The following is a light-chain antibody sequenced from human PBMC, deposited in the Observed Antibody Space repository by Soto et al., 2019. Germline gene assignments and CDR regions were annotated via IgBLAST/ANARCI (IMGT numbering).Light chain of an antibody. CDR3: QQYYGAPIT. CDR1: QSVLYSSNNKDY. V-gene: IGKV4-1*01. CDR2: WAS. J-gene: IGKJ5*01. Sequence: DIVMTQSPDSLAVSLGERATINCKSSQSVLYSSNNKDYLAWYQQKLGQPPKLLIYWASTRESGVPDRFSGSGSGTDSTLTISSLQAEDVAVYYCQQYYGAPITFGQGTRLEIK.